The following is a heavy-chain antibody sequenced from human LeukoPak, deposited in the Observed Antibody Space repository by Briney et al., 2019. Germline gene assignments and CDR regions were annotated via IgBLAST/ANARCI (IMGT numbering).Heavy chain of an antibody. V-gene: IGHV3-30*02. Sequence: PGGSLRLSCAASGFTFSSHGMYWVRQAPGKGLEWVAFIRYDGSNKYYADSVKGRFTVSRDNSKNTQYLQMKSRRAEDTAVYYCAKGGGYEAQYYYYYLDVWGKGTTVTISS. D-gene: IGHD5-12*01. CDR3: AKGGGYEAQYYYYYLDV. CDR2: IRYDGSNK. CDR1: GFTFSSHG. J-gene: IGHJ6*03.